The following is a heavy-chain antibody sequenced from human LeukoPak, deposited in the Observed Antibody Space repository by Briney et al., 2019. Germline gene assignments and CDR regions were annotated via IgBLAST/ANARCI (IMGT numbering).Heavy chain of an antibody. CDR3: ARDDHTGITMVRGVIITMGY. D-gene: IGHD3-10*01. J-gene: IGHJ4*02. CDR1: GYTFTSYG. CDR2: ISAKKGNT. V-gene: IGHV1-18*01. Sequence: ASVKVSCKASGYTFTSYGISWVRQAPGQGLEWMGWISAKKGNTDYAQKLQGRVTMTRDTSISTAYMELSRLRFDDTAVYYCARDDHTGITMVRGVIITMGYWGQGTLVTVSS.